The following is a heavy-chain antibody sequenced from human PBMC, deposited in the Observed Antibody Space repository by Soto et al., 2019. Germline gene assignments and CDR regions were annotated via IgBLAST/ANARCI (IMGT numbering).Heavy chain of an antibody. CDR2: INHSGST. CDR1: GGSFSGYY. J-gene: IGHJ4*02. Sequence: SETLSLTCAVYGGSFSGYYWSWIRQPPGKGLEWIGEINHSGSTNYNPSLKSRVTISIDTSKNQFSLRLSPVTAAHTALYYCARGWYYFDFWGQGGLVTVSS. D-gene: IGHD2-15*01. CDR3: ARGWYYFDF. V-gene: IGHV4-34*01.